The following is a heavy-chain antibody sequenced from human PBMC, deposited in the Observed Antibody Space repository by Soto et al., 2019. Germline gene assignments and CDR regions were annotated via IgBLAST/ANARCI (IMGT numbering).Heavy chain of an antibody. D-gene: IGHD2-15*01. CDR1: GGSIISAGCY. V-gene: IGHV4-31*11. J-gene: IGHJ4*02. CDR3: GKVLVGATGHTDSDS. CDR2: IYYSVTT. Sequence: SPAESLTCAGSGGSIISAGCYSILFRQLPGKGLEWIGDIYYSVTTYHNPSLRSRLTISGDASKNQFSLKLTSVTAADAALYYCGKVLVGATGHTDSDSWGPGTLVT.